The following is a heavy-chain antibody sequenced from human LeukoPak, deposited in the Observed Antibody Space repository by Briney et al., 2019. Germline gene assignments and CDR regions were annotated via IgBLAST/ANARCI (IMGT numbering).Heavy chain of an antibody. CDR3: ARDYYGGNSRWFDP. CDR1: GGTFSSYA. CDR2: IIPIFGTA. J-gene: IGHJ5*02. Sequence: ASVKVSCKASGGTFSSYAISWVRQAPGQGLEWMGGIIPIFGTANYAQKFQGRVTITADKSTSTAYMELSSLRSEDTAVYYCARDYYGGNSRWFDPWGQGTLVTVSS. V-gene: IGHV1-69*06. D-gene: IGHD4-23*01.